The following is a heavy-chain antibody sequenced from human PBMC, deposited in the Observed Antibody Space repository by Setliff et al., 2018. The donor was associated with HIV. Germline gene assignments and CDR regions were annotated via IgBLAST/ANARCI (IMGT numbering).Heavy chain of an antibody. D-gene: IGHD6-19*01. CDR1: RDSIRNGAYY. V-gene: IGHV4-39*07. CDR2: IYYSGSA. Sequence: EPLSLTCTVSRDSIRNGAYYWGWVRQPPGKGLEWIGSIYYSGSAYYNPSFKSRVTLSVDTSENQFSLRLSSVTAADTAVYFCARGGTVSADFDSWCQGTLVTVS. CDR3: ARGGTVSADFDS. J-gene: IGHJ4*02.